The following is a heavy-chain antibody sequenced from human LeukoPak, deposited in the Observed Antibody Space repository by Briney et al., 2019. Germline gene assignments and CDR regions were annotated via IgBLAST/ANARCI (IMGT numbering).Heavy chain of an antibody. D-gene: IGHD2-2*01. V-gene: IGHV3-73*01. CDR3: TRTKGYCSSTSCYQIDY. Sequence: GGSLRLSCAASGFTFSGSAMHWVRQASGKGLEWVGRIRSKANSYATAYAASVKGRLTISRDDSKNTAYLQMNSLKTEDTAVYYCTRTKGYCSSTSCYQIDYWGQGTLVTVSS. CDR1: GFTFSGSA. CDR2: IRSKANSYAT. J-gene: IGHJ4*02.